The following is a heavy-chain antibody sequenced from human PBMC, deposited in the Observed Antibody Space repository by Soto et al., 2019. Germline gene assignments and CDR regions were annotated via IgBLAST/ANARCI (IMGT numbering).Heavy chain of an antibody. Sequence: ASVKVSCKASGYTFTGYFMHWVRQAPGQGLEWMGWINPNTGGANYAQKFQDRVTMTRDTSTNTAYMEMNRLRSDDTPVYYCARSLSTISARPAYWGQGTRVTV. J-gene: IGHJ4*02. D-gene: IGHD6-6*01. CDR2: INPNTGGA. V-gene: IGHV1-2*02. CDR1: GYTFTGYF. CDR3: ARSLSTISARPAY.